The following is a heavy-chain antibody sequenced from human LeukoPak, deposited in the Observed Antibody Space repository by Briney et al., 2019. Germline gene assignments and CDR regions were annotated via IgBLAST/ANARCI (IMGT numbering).Heavy chain of an antibody. CDR3: ARRYCSSTSCYAFDM. V-gene: IGHV5-51*01. CDR2: IYPGDSDT. Sequence: GGSLKIPCKGSGYRFTSYWIGWVRQLPGKGLEWMGIIYPGDSDTRYSPSFQGQVTISAGKSISTAYLQWSSVKDSDTAMYYCARRYCSSTSCYAFDMWGEGTMVTVSS. CDR1: GYRFTSYW. D-gene: IGHD2-2*01. J-gene: IGHJ3*02.